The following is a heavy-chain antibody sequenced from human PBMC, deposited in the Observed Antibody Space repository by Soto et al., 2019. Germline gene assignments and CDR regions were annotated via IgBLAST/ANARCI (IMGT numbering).Heavy chain of an antibody. Sequence: GSLRLSCAASGFTFEDHGMTWVRQFPGKGLEWVAEINWSGSSTSYADSVKGRFTISRDNAKNSLYLQMNSLRAEDTALYFCARDGGVGVAVDVSDIWGQGTMVTVSS. CDR1: GFTFEDHG. J-gene: IGHJ3*02. CDR3: ARDGGVGVAVDVSDI. CDR2: INWSGSST. D-gene: IGHD6-19*01. V-gene: IGHV3-20*04.